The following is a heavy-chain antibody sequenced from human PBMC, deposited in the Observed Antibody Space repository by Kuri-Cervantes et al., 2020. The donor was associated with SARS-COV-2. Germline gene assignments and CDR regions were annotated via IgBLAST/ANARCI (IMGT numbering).Heavy chain of an antibody. J-gene: IGHJ6*03. CDR1: GGSISSSSYY. V-gene: IGHV4-39*01. CDR3: ARLGGNYYYYYMDV. D-gene: IGHD1-1*01. CDR2: IYYSGST. Sequence: ESLKISRTVSGGSISSSSYYWGWIRQPPGKGLEWIGSIYYSGSTYYNPSLKSRVTISVDTSKNQFSLKLSSVTAADTAVYYCARLGGNYYYYYMDVWGKGTTVTVSS.